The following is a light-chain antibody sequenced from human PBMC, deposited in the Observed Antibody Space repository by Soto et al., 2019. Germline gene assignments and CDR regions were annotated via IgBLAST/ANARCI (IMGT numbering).Light chain of an antibody. V-gene: IGKV3-15*01. CDR3: QQYNFWPPLT. J-gene: IGKJ4*01. CDR1: QSVNSN. Sequence: EIVMTQSPATLSVSPGERATLSCRASQSVNSNLAWYRQKPGQAPRLLISDASTRATGVPARFSGSGSGTEFTLTISNLQSEDSGIYYCQQYNFWPPLTFGGGTKVEIK. CDR2: DAS.